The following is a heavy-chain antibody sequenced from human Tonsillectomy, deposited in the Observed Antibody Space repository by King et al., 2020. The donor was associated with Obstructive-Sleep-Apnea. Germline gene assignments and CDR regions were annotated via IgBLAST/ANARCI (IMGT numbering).Heavy chain of an antibody. D-gene: IGHD3-22*01. CDR2: ISGSGGST. Sequence: VQLVQSGGGLVQPGGSLRLSCVASGFTFSSYALSWVRQAPGKGLEWVSGISGSGGSTYYADSVKGRFTISRDNSKNTLYLQISSLRADDTAVYFCAIEAYYDNGAYPNWGQGILVTVSS. V-gene: IGHV3-23*04. CDR1: GFTFSSYA. CDR3: AIEAYYDNGAYPN. J-gene: IGHJ4*02.